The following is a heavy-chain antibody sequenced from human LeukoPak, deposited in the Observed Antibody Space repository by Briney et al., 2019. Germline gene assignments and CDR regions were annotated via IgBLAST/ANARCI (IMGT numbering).Heavy chain of an antibody. D-gene: IGHD3-22*01. CDR2: ISGSGGST. V-gene: IGHV3-23*01. J-gene: IGHJ4*02. CDR3: ARDRGRYYDSRGFYWGYYFDS. Sequence: GGSLRLSCAASGFTFSSYAMSWVRQAPGKGLEWVSAISGSGGSTYYADSVKGRFTISKDNSKDTLYLQMSSVRVDDTAVYYCARDRGRYYDSRGFYWGYYFDSWGQGILVTVST. CDR1: GFTFSSYA.